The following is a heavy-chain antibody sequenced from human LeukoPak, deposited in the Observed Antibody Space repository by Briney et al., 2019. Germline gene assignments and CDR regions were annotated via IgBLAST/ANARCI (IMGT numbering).Heavy chain of an antibody. V-gene: IGHV4-59*12. J-gene: IGHJ4*02. Sequence: PSETLSLTCTVSGGSISSYYWSWIRQPPGKGLEWIGSIYYSGSTYYNPSLKSRVTISVDTSKNQFSLKLSSVTAADTAVYYCASTRGVIIPDYWGQGTLVTVSS. CDR1: GGSISSYY. CDR2: IYYSGST. D-gene: IGHD3-10*01. CDR3: ASTRGVIIPDY.